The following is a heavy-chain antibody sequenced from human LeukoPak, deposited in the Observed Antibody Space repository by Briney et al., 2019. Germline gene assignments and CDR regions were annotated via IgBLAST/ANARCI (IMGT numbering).Heavy chain of an antibody. CDR1: GFTFSSYS. Sequence: GGSLRLSCAASGFTFSSYSMNWVRQAPGKGLEWVSYISSSSSTIYYADSVKGRFTISRDNAKNSLYLQMNSLRAEDTALYYCAKGLVGATIEGFGDYWGQGTLVTVSS. D-gene: IGHD1-26*01. V-gene: IGHV3-48*04. J-gene: IGHJ4*02. CDR2: ISSSSSTI. CDR3: AKGLVGATIEGFGDY.